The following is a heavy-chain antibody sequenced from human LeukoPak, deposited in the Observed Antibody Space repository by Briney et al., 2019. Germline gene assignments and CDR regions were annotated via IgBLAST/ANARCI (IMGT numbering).Heavy chain of an antibody. CDR1: GFTFSSYA. CDR3: AKDLGSSWSEAQDY. J-gene: IGHJ4*02. Sequence: GGSLRLSCAASGFTFSSYAMSWVRQAPGKGLEWVSAISGSGGSTYYADSVKGRFTISRDNSKNTLCLQMNSLRAEDTAVYYCAKDLGSSWSEAQDYWGQGTLVTVSS. D-gene: IGHD6-13*01. CDR2: ISGSGGST. V-gene: IGHV3-23*01.